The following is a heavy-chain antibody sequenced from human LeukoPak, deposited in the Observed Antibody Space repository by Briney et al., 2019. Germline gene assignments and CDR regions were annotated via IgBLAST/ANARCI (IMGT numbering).Heavy chain of an antibody. D-gene: IGHD3-22*01. CDR2: ISSSSSYI. CDR3: ASPLAPGSGYFPGFDY. Sequence: GGSLRLSCAASGFTFSNYSMNWVRQAPGKGLEWVSSISSSSSYIYYADSVKGRFTISRDNTKNSLFLQMNSLRAEDTAVYYCASPLAPGSGYFPGFDYWGQGTLVTVSS. CDR1: GFTFSNYS. V-gene: IGHV3-21*01. J-gene: IGHJ4*02.